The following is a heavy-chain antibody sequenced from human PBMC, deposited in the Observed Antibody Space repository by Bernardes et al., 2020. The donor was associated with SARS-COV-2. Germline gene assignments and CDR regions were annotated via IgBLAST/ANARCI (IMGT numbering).Heavy chain of an antibody. CDR3: AREHWAVKHFDH. V-gene: IGHV3-21*01. J-gene: IGHJ5*02. Sequence: GGSLRLSCAASGFTFSDYRMNWVRHAPGKGLEWVSAVSGSGTDMYYADSVRGRFIVSRDNAANSVYLQMNSLRGDDTAVYYCAREHWAVKHFDHWGQGAQVTVSS. D-gene: IGHD7-27*01. CDR2: VSGSGTDM. CDR1: GFTFSDYR.